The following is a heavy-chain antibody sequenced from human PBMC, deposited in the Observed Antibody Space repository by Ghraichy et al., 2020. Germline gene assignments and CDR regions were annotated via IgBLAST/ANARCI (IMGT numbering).Heavy chain of an antibody. CDR2: ISGSGGST. J-gene: IGHJ3*02. CDR1: GFTFSSYA. V-gene: IGHV3-23*01. D-gene: IGHD2-15*01. Sequence: GGSLRLSCAASGFTFSSYAMSWVRQAPGKGLEWVSAISGSGGSTYYADSVKGRFTISRDNSKNTLYLQMNSLRAEDTAVYYCAKDLLVVAATPPRAFDIWGQGTMVTVSS. CDR3: AKDLLVVAATPPRAFDI.